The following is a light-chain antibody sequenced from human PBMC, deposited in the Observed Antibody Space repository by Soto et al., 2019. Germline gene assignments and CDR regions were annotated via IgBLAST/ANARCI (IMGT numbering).Light chain of an antibody. CDR2: GAS. CDR1: QSVTTY. Sequence: EIVLTQSPATLSLSPGERATLSCRASQSVTTYFAWYQQKPGQAPRLLIYGASDRATGIPDRFSGSGSGTDFTLTISRLEPEDFAVYYCQQYGSSPITFGQGTRLEIK. J-gene: IGKJ5*01. V-gene: IGKV3-20*01. CDR3: QQYGSSPIT.